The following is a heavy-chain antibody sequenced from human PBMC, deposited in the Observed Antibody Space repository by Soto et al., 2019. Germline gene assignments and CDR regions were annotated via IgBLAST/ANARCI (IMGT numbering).Heavy chain of an antibody. CDR2: INPNSGGT. CDR1: GYTFTGYN. V-gene: IGHV1-2*04. J-gene: IGHJ6*03. D-gene: IGHD2-15*01. CDR3: ARKSGGSDTGYYYMDV. Sequence: ASVKVSCKASGYTFTGYNMHWVRQAPGQGLEWMGWINPNSGGTNYAQKFQGWVTITTDTSISTAYMELSTVSAADTAVYYCARKSGGSDTGYYYMDVWGKGTTVTVSS.